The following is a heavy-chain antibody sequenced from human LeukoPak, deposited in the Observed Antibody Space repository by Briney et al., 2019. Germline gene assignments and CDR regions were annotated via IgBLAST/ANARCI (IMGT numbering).Heavy chain of an antibody. CDR1: GFTFNGYS. CDR2: ITSSSGTI. V-gene: IGHV3-48*04. CDR3: AGASYYYDSSGYCPFDY. D-gene: IGHD3-22*01. Sequence: GGSLRLSCAASGFTFNGYSMNWVRQVPGKGLEWISYITSSSGTIYYADSVKGRFTISRDNAKNSLYLQMNSLRAEDTAVYYCAGASYYYDSSGYCPFDYWGQGTLVTVSS. J-gene: IGHJ4*02.